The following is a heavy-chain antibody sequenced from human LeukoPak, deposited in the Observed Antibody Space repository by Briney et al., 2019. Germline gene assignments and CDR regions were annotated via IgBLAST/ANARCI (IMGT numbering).Heavy chain of an antibody. CDR3: AKDSGLLTQGWFDP. Sequence: GGSLRLSCEASGFTFSSYVMIWVRRAPGRGLQWVSVISEDGRTYYADSVKGRFTISRDNSKNMLYLQMNSLRAEDTAVYYCAKDSGLLTQGWFDPWGLGTLVTVSS. CDR2: ISEDGRT. D-gene: IGHD3-22*01. V-gene: IGHV3-23*01. CDR1: GFTFSSYV. J-gene: IGHJ5*02.